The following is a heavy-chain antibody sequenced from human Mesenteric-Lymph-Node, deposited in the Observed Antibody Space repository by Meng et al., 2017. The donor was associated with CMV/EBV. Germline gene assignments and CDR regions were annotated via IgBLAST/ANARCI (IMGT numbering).Heavy chain of an antibody. J-gene: IGHJ5*02. V-gene: IGHV2-5*02. Sequence: SCFALTTPGVGVGWIRQPPGKALEWLAFTSWADENRYSPSLKSRLTITTNTSKKQVVLTMTNMDPVDAATYFCAQSHLVGTNWYLIDRWGQGTLVTVSS. CDR2: TSWADEN. D-gene: IGHD4-23*01. CDR3: AQSHLVGTNWYLIDR. CDR1: CFALTTPGVG.